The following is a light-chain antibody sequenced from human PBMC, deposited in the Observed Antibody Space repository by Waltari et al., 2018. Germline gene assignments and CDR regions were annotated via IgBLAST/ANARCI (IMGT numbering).Light chain of an antibody. V-gene: IGLV2-14*01. CDR2: EVS. CDR3: SSYTSSSPVV. J-gene: IGLJ2*01. Sequence: QSALTQPASVSGSPGQSITISCTGTSSDVGGYNYVSWYQQHPGKAPKLMIYEVSKRPSGVSNRCSGSKSGNTASLTISGLQAEDEADYYCSSYTSSSPVVFGGGTKLTVL. CDR1: SSDVGGYNY.